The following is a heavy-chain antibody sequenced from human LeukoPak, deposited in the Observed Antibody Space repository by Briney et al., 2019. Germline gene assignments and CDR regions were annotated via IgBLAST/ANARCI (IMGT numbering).Heavy chain of an antibody. CDR3: AIDYYDSSGQAIAS. Sequence: SETLSLTCTVSGGSISSSSYYWGWIRQPPGKGLEWIGSIYYSGSTYYNPSLKSRVTISVDTSKNQFSLKLSSVTAADTAVYYCAIDYYDSSGQAIASWGQGTMVTVSS. CDR1: GGSISSSSYY. J-gene: IGHJ3*01. V-gene: IGHV4-39*01. D-gene: IGHD3-22*01. CDR2: IYYSGST.